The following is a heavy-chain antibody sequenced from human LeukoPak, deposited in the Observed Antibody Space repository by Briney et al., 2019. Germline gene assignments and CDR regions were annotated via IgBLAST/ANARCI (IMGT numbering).Heavy chain of an antibody. V-gene: IGHV1-18*01. CDR2: ISAYNGNT. J-gene: IGHJ4*02. CDR1: GYTFTSYG. Sequence: GASVKVSCKASGYTFTSYGISWVRQAPGQGREWMGWISAYNGNTNYAQKLQGRVTMTTDTSTSTAYMELRSLRSDDTAVYYCARDPKLTHWNAEYYFDYWGQGTLVTVSS. D-gene: IGHD1-1*01. CDR3: ARDPKLTHWNAEYYFDY.